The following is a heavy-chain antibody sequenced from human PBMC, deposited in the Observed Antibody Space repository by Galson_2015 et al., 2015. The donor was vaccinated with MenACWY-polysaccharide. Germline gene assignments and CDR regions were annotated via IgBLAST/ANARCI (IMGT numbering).Heavy chain of an antibody. V-gene: IGHV3-48*02. CDR2: ISSSSRTI. CDR1: GFTFSTYS. CDR3: AGDSGIAGADDY. D-gene: IGHD6-13*01. Sequence: SLRLSCAASGFTFSTYSMTWVRQAPGKGLEWVSYISSSSRTIYYADSVKGRFTISRDNAKNSLYLQMNSLRNEDTAVYYCAGDSGIAGADDYWGQGTLVTVSS. J-gene: IGHJ4*02.